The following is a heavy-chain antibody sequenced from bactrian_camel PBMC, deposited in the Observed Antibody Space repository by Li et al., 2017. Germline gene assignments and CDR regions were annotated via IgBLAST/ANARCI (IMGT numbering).Heavy chain of an antibody. D-gene: IGHD1*01. CDR2: INTRYGVT. CDR3: AASRGVALFSAMPYAY. J-gene: IGHJ4*01. CDR1: GDTASVYS. Sequence: HVQLVESGGGSAQAGGSMRLDCAVSGDTASVYSMAWFRQAPGKEREGVARINTRYGVTYYADSVKGRFTISQGNSKNSLYLQMNSLKPVDTAMYYCAASRGVALFSAMPYAYWGQGTQVTVS. V-gene: IGHV3S1*01.